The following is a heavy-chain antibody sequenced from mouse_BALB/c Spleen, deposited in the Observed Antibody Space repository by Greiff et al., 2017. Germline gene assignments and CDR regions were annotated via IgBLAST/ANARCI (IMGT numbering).Heavy chain of an antibody. D-gene: IGHD2-4*01. Sequence: VQLQQSGAELVKPGASVKLSCTASGFNIKDTYMHWVKQRPEQGLEWIGRIDPANGNTKYDPKFQGKATITADTSSNTAYLQLSSLTSEDTAVYYCARDYDDDGDWFAYWGQGTLVTVSA. J-gene: IGHJ3*01. CDR3: ARDYDDDGDWFAY. CDR2: IDPANGNT. V-gene: IGHV14-3*02. CDR1: GFNIKDTY.